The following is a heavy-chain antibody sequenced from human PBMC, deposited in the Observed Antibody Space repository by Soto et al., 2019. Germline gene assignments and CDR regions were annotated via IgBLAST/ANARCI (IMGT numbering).Heavy chain of an antibody. CDR1: GGTFSSYA. D-gene: IGHD3-22*01. CDR3: ARSRPDSSGYYLPFDY. V-gene: IGHV1-69*01. CDR2: IIPIFGTA. Sequence: QLQLVQSGAGVKKPGSSVKVSCKASGGTFSSYAISWAGQAPGHGLEWMGGIIPIFGTANNAQKFQGRVTITADESTSTAYMELSSLRSEDTAVYYCARSRPDSSGYYLPFDYWGQGTLVTVSS. J-gene: IGHJ4*02.